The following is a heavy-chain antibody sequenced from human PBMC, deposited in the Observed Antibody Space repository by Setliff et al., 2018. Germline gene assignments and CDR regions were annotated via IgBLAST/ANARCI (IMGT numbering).Heavy chain of an antibody. J-gene: IGHJ5*02. D-gene: IGHD3-10*01. V-gene: IGHV4-30-4*08. CDR2: IYYSGST. CDR3: ARAPPYYGSGLLWFDP. CDR1: GGSISSGDYY. Sequence: SETLSLTCTVSGGSISSGDYYWSWIRQPPGKGLEWIGYIYYSGSTYYNPSLKSRVTISVDTSKNQFSLKLSSVTAADRAVYYCARAPPYYGSGLLWFDPWGQGTLVTVSS.